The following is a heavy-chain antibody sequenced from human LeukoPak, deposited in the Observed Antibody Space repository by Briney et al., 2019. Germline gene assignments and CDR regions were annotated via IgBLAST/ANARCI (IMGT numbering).Heavy chain of an antibody. J-gene: IGHJ6*03. CDR1: GGSISSYY. Sequence: SETLSLTCTVSGGSISSYYWSWIRQPAGKGLEWIGRIYTSGSTNYNPSLKSRVTMSVDTSKNQFSLKLSSVTAADTAVYFCAREGQWLVRGYYYMDVWRKGTTVTVSS. D-gene: IGHD6-19*01. V-gene: IGHV4-4*07. CDR2: IYTSGST. CDR3: AREGQWLVRGYYYMDV.